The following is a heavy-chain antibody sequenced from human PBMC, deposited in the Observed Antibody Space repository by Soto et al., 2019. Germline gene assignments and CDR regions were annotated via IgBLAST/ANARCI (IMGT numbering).Heavy chain of an antibody. Sequence: GGSLRLSCAASGFTVSSNYMSWVRQAPGKGLEWVSVIYSGGSTYYADSVKGRSTISRDNSKNTLYLQMNSLRAEDTAVYYCARNLPNWGIVGLFDYWGQGTLVTVSS. CDR3: ARNLPNWGIVGLFDY. CDR2: IYSGGST. J-gene: IGHJ4*02. D-gene: IGHD7-27*01. CDR1: GFTVSSNY. V-gene: IGHV3-66*02.